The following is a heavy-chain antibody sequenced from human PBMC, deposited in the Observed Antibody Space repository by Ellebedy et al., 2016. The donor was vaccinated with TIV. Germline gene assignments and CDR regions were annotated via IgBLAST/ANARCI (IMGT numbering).Heavy chain of an antibody. CDR3: TRGRGGRPPFES. V-gene: IGHV3-72*01. J-gene: IGHJ4*02. Sequence: PGGSLRLSCAASGFTFSDPNMDWVRQVPGKGLEWVARTRGKVNGYSTEYAATVKGRFTISRDDSRDLLFLQMNSLRIDDTAVYYCTRGRGGRPPFESWGQGTLVTVSS. D-gene: IGHD3-16*01. CDR1: GFTFSDPN. CDR2: TRGKVNGYST.